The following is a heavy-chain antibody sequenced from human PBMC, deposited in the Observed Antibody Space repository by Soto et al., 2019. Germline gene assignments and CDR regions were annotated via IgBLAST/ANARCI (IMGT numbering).Heavy chain of an antibody. D-gene: IGHD3-22*01. V-gene: IGHV3-74*01. CDR3: VRDQDSRGYSVFNL. CDR1: GFTFSSYA. Sequence: GGSLRLSCASSGFTFSSYAMHLVRQAPGKGLMWVSRISNDGSSTTYADSVKGRFTISRDNARNTLYLQLNSLRADDTAVYFCVRDQDSRGYSVFNLWGQGAQVTVSS. CDR2: ISNDGSST. J-gene: IGHJ5*02.